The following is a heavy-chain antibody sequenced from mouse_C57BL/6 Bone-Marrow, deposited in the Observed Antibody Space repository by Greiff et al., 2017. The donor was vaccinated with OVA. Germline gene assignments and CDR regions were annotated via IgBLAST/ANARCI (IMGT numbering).Heavy chain of an antibody. CDR2: IYPGNSDT. J-gene: IGHJ2*01. CDR1: GYTFTSYW. V-gene: IGHV1-5*01. CDR3: TRPGPYFDY. Sequence: EVQLQQSGTVLARPGASVKMSCKTSGYTFTSYWMHWVKQRPGQGLEWIGAIYPGNSDTSYNQKFKGKANLTAVTSASTAYMELSSLTNEDSAVYYCTRPGPYFDYWGQGTTLTVAS.